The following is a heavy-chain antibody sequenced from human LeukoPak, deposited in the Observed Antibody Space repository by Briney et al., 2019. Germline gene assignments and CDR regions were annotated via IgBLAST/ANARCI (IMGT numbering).Heavy chain of an antibody. D-gene: IGHD6-19*01. J-gene: IGHJ5*02. CDR2: INPSGGST. CDR3: ARSIAVAGTGNWFDP. V-gene: IGHV1-46*01. Sequence: ASVKVSCKASGYTFTSYYMHWVRQAPGQGLEWMGIINPSGGSTSYAQKFQGRVTMTRDMSTSTVYMELSSLRSEDTAVYYCARSIAVAGTGNWFDPWGQGTLVTVSS. CDR1: GYTFTSYY.